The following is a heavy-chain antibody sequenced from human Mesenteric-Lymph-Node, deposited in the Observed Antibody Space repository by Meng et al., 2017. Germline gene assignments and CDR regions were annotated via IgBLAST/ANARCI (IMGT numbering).Heavy chain of an antibody. CDR2: ITHTGST. Sequence: QVHRPQWGAALYKPSETLSLTCAVYGGSFSCYYWSSIRQCPGKVLELIGEITHTGSTNYNPSLKSSVTMSLDNLKNNLSLKLGAVTAADTAMYYCARHEHYFDFWGQGTLVTVSS. CDR1: GGSFSCYY. CDR3: ARHEHYFDF. V-gene: IGHV4-34*01. J-gene: IGHJ4*02.